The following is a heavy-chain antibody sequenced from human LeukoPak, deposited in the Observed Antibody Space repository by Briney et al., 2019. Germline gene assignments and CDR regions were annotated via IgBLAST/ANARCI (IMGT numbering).Heavy chain of an antibody. V-gene: IGHV4-59*01. CDR1: GGSISSYY. Sequence: SETLSLTCTVSGGSISSYYWSWIRQPPGKGLEWIGYIYYSGSTNYNPSLKSRVTISVDTSKNQFSLKLSSVTAADTAVYYCATTDDILTGYLAYGMDVWGQGTTVTVSS. CDR2: IYYSGST. J-gene: IGHJ6*02. CDR3: ATTDDILTGYLAYGMDV. D-gene: IGHD3-9*01.